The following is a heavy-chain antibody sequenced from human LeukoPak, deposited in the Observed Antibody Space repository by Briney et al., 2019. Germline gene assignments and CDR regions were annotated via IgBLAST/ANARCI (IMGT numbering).Heavy chain of an antibody. CDR1: GFALGSFT. J-gene: IGHJ4*02. CDR3: AKDGGDYDFWTGTNPFDS. Sequence: SGGSLRLSCAASGFALGSFTMNWVRQAPGKGLEWVSSISTTSRYIKYADSVKGRFTISRDNAKNSLFLQMDSLRAEDTAFYFCAKDGGDYDFWTGTNPFDSWGQGTLVTVSS. CDR2: ISTTSRYI. D-gene: IGHD3-3*01. V-gene: IGHV3-21*01.